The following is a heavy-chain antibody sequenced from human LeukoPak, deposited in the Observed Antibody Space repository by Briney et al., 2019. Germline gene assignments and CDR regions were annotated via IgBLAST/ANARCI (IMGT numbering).Heavy chain of an antibody. D-gene: IGHD2-15*01. J-gene: IGHJ6*03. CDR3: ARGGCSGGSCYQRGYYYMDV. V-gene: IGHV1-8*03. CDR1: GYTFTSYD. CDR2: MNPNSGNT. Sequence: GASVKVSCKASGYTFTSYDINWVRQATGQGLEWMGWMNPNSGNTGYAQKFQGRVTITRNTSISTAYMELSSLRSEDTAVYYCARGGCSGGSCYQRGYYYMDVWGKGTTVTVSS.